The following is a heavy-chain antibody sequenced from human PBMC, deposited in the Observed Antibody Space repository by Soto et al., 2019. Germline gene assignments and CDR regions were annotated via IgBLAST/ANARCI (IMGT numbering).Heavy chain of an antibody. CDR2: ISSSSSYI. Sequence: PGGSLRLSCAASGFTFSSYSMNCVRQAPGKGLEWVSSISSSSSYIYYADSVKGRFTISRDNAKNSLYLQMNSLRADDTAVYYCEIVVVAAQPRHDAIDIWDQGPLAT. CDR3: EIVVVAAQPRHDAIDI. CDR1: GFTFSSYS. J-gene: IGHJ3*02. V-gene: IGHV3-21*01. D-gene: IGHD2-15*01.